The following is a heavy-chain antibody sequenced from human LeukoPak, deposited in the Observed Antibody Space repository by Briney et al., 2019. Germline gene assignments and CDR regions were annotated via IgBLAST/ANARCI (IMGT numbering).Heavy chain of an antibody. V-gene: IGHV4-59*08. D-gene: IGHD6-13*01. J-gene: IGHJ4*02. Sequence: PSETLSLTCTVSGGSIYSYYWRWLRQPPGKGLEGIGNIYHSGKSNFIPSYNPSLKSRVTISVYTSKSQFSLRLTSVTAADRAIYYCASGLRVRYSHFWGQGILVTVSS. CDR2: IYHSGKS. CDR1: GGSIYSYY. CDR3: ASGLRVRYSHF.